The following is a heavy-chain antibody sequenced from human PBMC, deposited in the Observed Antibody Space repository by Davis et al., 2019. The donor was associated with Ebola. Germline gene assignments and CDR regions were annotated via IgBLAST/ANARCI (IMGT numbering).Heavy chain of an antibody. D-gene: IGHD5-18*01. CDR1: GGSISSYY. V-gene: IGHV4-59*01. Sequence: SETLSLTCTVSGGSISSYYWSWIRQPPGKGLEWIGYIYYSGSTNYNPSLKSRVTISVDTSKNQFSLKLSSVTAADTAVYYCASVGRGYSQYYFDYWGQGTLVTVSS. J-gene: IGHJ4*02. CDR2: IYYSGST. CDR3: ASVGRGYSQYYFDY.